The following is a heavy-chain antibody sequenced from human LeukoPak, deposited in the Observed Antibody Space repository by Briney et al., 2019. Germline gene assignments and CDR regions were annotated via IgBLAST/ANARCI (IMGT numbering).Heavy chain of an antibody. Sequence: SETLSLTCTVSGGSISSSAYYWAWLRQPPGKGLEWIGSIYSSVSTYYNPSLKSRVTISVDTSKNQFSLRLSSVTAADTALYYCAYSGSYGHLGYWGQGIPVTVSS. D-gene: IGHD1-26*01. CDR1: GGSISSSAYY. V-gene: IGHV4-39*01. CDR2: IYSSVST. J-gene: IGHJ4*02. CDR3: AYSGSYGHLGY.